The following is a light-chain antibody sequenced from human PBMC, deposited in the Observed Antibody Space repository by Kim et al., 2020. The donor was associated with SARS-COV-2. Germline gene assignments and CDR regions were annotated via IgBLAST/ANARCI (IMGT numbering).Light chain of an antibody. V-gene: IGKV1-39*01. J-gene: IGKJ5*01. CDR3: QQTYTLPRT. CDR1: QSINRY. CDR2: AAS. Sequence: DIQMTQSLSSLSASVGDRVTITCRASQSINRYLSWYQQKPGKAPNLLIYAASSLQSGVPSRFSGSGSGTDFTLTITSLQPEDFAAYYCQQTYTLPRTFGQGTRLEIK.